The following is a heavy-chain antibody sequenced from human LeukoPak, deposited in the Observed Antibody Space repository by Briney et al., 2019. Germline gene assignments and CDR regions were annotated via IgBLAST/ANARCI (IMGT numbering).Heavy chain of an antibody. D-gene: IGHD3-22*01. CDR1: GFTFDDSA. CDR2: ISWSSDNF. CDR3: VKDLGFGMIVPRGFHC. Sequence: GGSLRLSCAASGFTFDDSAMHWVRQAPGKGLEWVSGISWSSDNFGYADSVKGRFTISRDNAKKSLYLEMNGLRAEDTAMYYCVKDLGFGMIVPRGFHCWGQGTLVSVSS. J-gene: IGHJ4*02. V-gene: IGHV3-9*01.